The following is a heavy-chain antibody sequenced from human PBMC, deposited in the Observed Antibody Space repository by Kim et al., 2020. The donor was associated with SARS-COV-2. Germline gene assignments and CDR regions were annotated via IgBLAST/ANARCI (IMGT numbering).Heavy chain of an antibody. Sequence: SETLSLTCTVSGGSISSGGYYWSWIRQHPGKGLEWIGYIYYSGSTYYNPSLKSRVTISVDTSKNQFSLKLSSVTAADTAVYYCARERSPTYYYDSSGYYSKDYYYGMDVWGQGTTVTVSS. J-gene: IGHJ6*02. CDR3: ARERSPTYYYDSSGYYSKDYYYGMDV. CDR1: GGSISSGGYY. CDR2: IYYSGST. D-gene: IGHD3-22*01. V-gene: IGHV4-31*03.